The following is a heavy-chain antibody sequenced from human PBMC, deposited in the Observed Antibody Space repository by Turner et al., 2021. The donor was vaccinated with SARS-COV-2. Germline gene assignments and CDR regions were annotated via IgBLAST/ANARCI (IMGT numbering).Heavy chain of an antibody. J-gene: IGHJ4*02. CDR3: ARESWGRDPDY. V-gene: IGHV3-53*05. Sequence: EVQLVETGGGLIQPGGSLRLSCAASGFTVSSNYMSWVRQAPGKGLEWVSVIYSGGSTFYADSVKGRFTISRDSSKNTLYLQMNSLRAEDTAVYYCARESWGRDPDYWGQGTPVTVSS. CDR2: IYSGGST. D-gene: IGHD3-16*01. CDR1: GFTVSSNY.